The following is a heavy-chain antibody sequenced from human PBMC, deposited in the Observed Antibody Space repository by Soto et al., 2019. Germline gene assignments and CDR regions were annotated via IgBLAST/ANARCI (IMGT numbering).Heavy chain of an antibody. Sequence: SETLSLTCAVSGDSVTGNVWWSWVRQPPGKELEWIGEAYHNGLTNYSPSLKRRVSMSVDTYKHEFSLKMTSLTAADTAIYYCAIDAAVPGKARSFDYWGQGTLVTVSS. CDR2: AYHNGLT. CDR3: AIDAAVPGKARSFDY. J-gene: IGHJ4*02. D-gene: IGHD6-19*01. V-gene: IGHV4-4*02. CDR1: GDSVTGNVW.